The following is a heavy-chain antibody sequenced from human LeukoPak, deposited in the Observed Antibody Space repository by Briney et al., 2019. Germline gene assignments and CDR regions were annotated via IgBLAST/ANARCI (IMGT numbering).Heavy chain of an antibody. J-gene: IGHJ3*02. D-gene: IGHD2-15*01. V-gene: IGHV3-74*01. CDR1: RFTFGSYW. CDR2: IGNDGSDT. CDR3: ARGGYDHAFDI. Sequence: GGSLRLSCAASRFTFGSYWFHWVRQAPGKGLVWVSRIGNDGSDTIYADSVKGRFTISRDNAKSTLYLQMNSLKAEDTAVYYCARGGYDHAFDIWGQRTMVTVSS.